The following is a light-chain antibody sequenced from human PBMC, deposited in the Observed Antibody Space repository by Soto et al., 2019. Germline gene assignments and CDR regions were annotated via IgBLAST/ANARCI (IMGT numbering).Light chain of an antibody. Sequence: DIQMTQSPSSLPASVGDRVTITCRASQGISNYLAWYQQKPGKVPKLLIYAASTLQSGVPPRFSGSGFGTDFTLTISSLQPEDVATYYCQKYNSAPRTFGQGTKVEIK. CDR1: QGISNY. CDR2: AAS. CDR3: QKYNSAPRT. V-gene: IGKV1-27*01. J-gene: IGKJ1*01.